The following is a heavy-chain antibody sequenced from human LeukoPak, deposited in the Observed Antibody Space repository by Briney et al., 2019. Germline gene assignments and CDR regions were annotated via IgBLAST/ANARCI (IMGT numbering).Heavy chain of an antibody. D-gene: IGHD1-26*01. CDR3: ARRWAYYLDY. V-gene: IGHV4-39*01. J-gene: IGHJ4*02. Sequence: SETLSLTCTVSGGSISSSSYYWGWIRQPPGKELEWIGSIYYSGSTYYNPSLKSRVTISVDTSKNQFSLKLSSLTAADTAVYYCARRWAYYLDYWAQGTLVSVFS. CDR2: IYYSGST. CDR1: GGSISSSSYY.